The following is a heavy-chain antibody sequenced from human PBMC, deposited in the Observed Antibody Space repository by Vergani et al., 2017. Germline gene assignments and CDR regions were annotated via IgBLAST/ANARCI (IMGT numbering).Heavy chain of an antibody. CDR2: IYTSGST. Sequence: QVQLQESGPGLVKPSQTLSLTCTVSGGSISSGSYYWSWIRQPAGKGLEWIGRIYTSGSTNYNPSLKSRVTISVDTSKNQFSLKLSSVTAADTAVYYCARDLLYWDQGTLVTVSS. V-gene: IGHV4-61*02. CDR3: ARDLLY. CDR1: GGSISSGSYY. J-gene: IGHJ4*02.